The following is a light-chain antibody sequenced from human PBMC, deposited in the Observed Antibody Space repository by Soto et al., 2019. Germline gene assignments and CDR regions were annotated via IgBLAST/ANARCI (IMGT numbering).Light chain of an antibody. CDR2: AAS. V-gene: IGKV1-39*01. Sequence: DIQMTQSPSSVSASVGDRVTIGCRASQSISSYLNWYQQKPGKAPKLLIYAASSLQSGVPSRFSGSGSGTDFTLTISSLQPEDFATYYCQQSYSTPITFGQGTRLEIK. CDR1: QSISSY. CDR3: QQSYSTPIT. J-gene: IGKJ5*01.